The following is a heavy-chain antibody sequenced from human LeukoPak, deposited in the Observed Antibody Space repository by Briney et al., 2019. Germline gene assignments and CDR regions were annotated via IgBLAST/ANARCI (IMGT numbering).Heavy chain of an antibody. CDR3: TRGGRGSGSYKYYFDY. J-gene: IGHJ4*02. Sequence: PGGSLRLSCTASGFTFGDYAMSWFRQAPGKGLEWVGFIRSKAYGGTTEYAASVKGRFTISRDDSKSIAYLQMNSLKTEDTAVYYCTRGGRGSGSYKYYFDYWGQGTLVTVSS. CDR2: IRSKAYGGTT. V-gene: IGHV3-49*03. CDR1: GFTFGDYA. D-gene: IGHD3-10*01.